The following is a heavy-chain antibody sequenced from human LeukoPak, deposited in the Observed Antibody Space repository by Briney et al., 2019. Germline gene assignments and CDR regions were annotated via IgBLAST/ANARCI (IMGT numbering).Heavy chain of an antibody. J-gene: IGHJ6*03. CDR3: ARALIGGAPYYYDSSTYYYYYYMDV. Sequence: SVKASCKASGGTFSSYAISWVRQAPGQGLEWMGGIIPIFGTANYAQKFQGRVTITADESTSTAYMELSSLRSEDTAVYYCARALIGGAPYYYDSSTYYYYYYMDVWGKGTTVTISS. CDR1: GGTFSSYA. CDR2: IIPIFGTA. V-gene: IGHV1-69*13. D-gene: IGHD3-22*01.